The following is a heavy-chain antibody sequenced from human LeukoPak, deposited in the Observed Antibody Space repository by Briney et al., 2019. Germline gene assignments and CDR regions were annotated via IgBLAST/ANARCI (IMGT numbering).Heavy chain of an antibody. CDR1: GGSTSTSLNY. V-gene: IGHV4-39*01. Sequence: PSETLSLTCTVSGGSTSTSLNYWGWIRQPPGKGLECIGSLHYTGSTYANPSLKGRVTLSVDTSKNQFALRLSSVTAADTAVYFCVKLQSYYYHYMDVWGRGTTVTVSS. J-gene: IGHJ6*03. CDR2: LHYTGST. CDR3: VKLQSYYYHYMDV.